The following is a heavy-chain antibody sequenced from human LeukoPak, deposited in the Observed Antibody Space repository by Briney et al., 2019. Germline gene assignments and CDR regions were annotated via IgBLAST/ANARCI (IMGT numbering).Heavy chain of an antibody. CDR2: INSNSGDT. V-gene: IGHV1-2*02. D-gene: IGHD2-15*01. Sequence: ASVTVSCKTSGYTFTDYFIHWARQAPGQGLEWMGWINSNSGDTNYAQKFQGRVTMTRDTSISTAYMELSRLIFDDTAVYYCARPLGEYCRGGSCYYYDFWGQGTLVTVSS. J-gene: IGHJ4*02. CDR3: ARPLGEYCRGGSCYYYDF. CDR1: GYTFTDYF.